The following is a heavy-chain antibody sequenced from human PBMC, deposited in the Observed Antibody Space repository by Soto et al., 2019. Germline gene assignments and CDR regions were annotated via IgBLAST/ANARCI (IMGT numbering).Heavy chain of an antibody. Sequence: PSETLSLTCTISGGSMGNDHWSWIRQVPGKGLEWIGYVYYITTTNYNPSLKSRVTISVDTSKNQFSLKLSSVTAADTAVYYCARDVVRCSSTRCSSGWFESCGQGTLVTVSS. J-gene: IGHJ5*01. CDR1: GGSMGNDH. CDR3: ARDVVRCSSTRCSSGWFES. V-gene: IGHV4-59*01. D-gene: IGHD2-2*01. CDR2: VYYITTT.